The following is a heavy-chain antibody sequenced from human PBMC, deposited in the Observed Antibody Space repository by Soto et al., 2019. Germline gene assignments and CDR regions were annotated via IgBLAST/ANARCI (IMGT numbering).Heavy chain of an antibody. CDR2: TYYSGSI. V-gene: IGHV4-31*03. CDR3: ARSLPGGIRPIYFDY. CDR1: GGSISVVSYY. J-gene: IGHJ4*02. Sequence: QVQLQESGPGLLKPSQTLSLTCTVPGGSISVVSYYWSWIRQHPGKGLEWIGYTYYSGSIYYNTSLKSRVTISVETSKNQFSVKLSSVTAADTAVYYCARSLPGGIRPIYFDYWGEGTLVTVSS. D-gene: IGHD3-16*01.